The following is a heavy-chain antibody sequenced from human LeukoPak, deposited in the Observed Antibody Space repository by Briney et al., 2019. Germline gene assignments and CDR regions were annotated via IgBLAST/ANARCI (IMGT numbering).Heavy chain of an antibody. CDR3: ARVEPRGWFDP. D-gene: IGHD1-14*01. CDR1: GYTFTSYD. Sequence: ASVKVSCKASGYTFTSYDINWVRQATGQGLEWMGWMNPNSGNTGYAQKLQGRVTMTTDTSTSTAYMELRSLRSDDTAVYYCARVEPRGWFDPWGQGTLVTVSS. CDR2: MNPNSGNT. V-gene: IGHV1-8*02. J-gene: IGHJ5*02.